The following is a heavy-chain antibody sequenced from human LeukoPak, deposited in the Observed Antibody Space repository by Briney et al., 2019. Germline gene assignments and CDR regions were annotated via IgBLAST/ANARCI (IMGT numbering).Heavy chain of an antibody. D-gene: IGHD3-22*01. CDR3: ARPDDLYYDSSGYYFLGAFDI. CDR1: GYNFTNYW. J-gene: IGHJ3*02. Sequence: GESLKISCQCSGYNFTNYWIGLVRQLPGKGLEWMGVTYLGDSDTKYSPSFQGQVTISADKSFSTAYLQWSSLKASDTAMYYCARPDDLYYDSSGYYFLGAFDIWGQGTMVTVSS. CDR2: TYLGDSDT. V-gene: IGHV5-51*01.